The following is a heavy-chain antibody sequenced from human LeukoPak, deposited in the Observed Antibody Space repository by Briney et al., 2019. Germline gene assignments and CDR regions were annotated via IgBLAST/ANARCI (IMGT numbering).Heavy chain of an antibody. J-gene: IGHJ6*04. CDR3: ARSPVRGYSYQNYYGMDV. V-gene: IGHV1-69*06. CDR2: IIPIFGTA. Sequence: ASVKVSCKASGGTFSNYAISWVRQAPGQGLEWMGGIIPIFGTANYAQKFQGRVTITADKSTSTAYMELSSLRSEDTAVYYCARSPVRGYSYQNYYGMDVWGKGTTVTVSS. D-gene: IGHD5-18*01. CDR1: GGTFSNYA.